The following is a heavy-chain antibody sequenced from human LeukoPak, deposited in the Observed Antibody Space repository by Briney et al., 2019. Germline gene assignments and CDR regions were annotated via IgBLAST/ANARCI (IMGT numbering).Heavy chain of an antibody. CDR3: AKVRYSYFDS. J-gene: IGHJ4*02. Sequence: SETLSLTCTVCCGGSISSYYWSWIRQPPGKGLEWIGYIYYSGSTNYNPSLESRVTISIDTSKNQFSLKLSSVTAADTAVYYCAKVRYSYFDSWGQGTLVSVSS. D-gene: IGHD3-9*01. V-gene: IGHV4-59*01. CDR2: IYYSGST. CDR1: GGSISSYY.